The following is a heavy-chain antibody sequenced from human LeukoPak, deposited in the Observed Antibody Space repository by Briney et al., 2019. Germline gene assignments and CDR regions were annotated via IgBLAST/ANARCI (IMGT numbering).Heavy chain of an antibody. D-gene: IGHD5-18*01. V-gene: IGHV1-2*04. CDR1: GYTFTGYY. J-gene: IGHJ4*02. Sequence: ASVKVSCKASGYTFTGYYMHWVRQAPGQGLEWMGWINPNSGGTNYAQKFQGWVTMTRDTSISTAYMELSRLRSDDTAVYYCAREIVDTAMVTTDSDYWGQGTLVTVSS. CDR3: AREIVDTAMVTTDSDY. CDR2: INPNSGGT.